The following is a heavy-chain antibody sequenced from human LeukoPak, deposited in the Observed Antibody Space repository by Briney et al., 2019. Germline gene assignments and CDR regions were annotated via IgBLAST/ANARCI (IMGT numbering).Heavy chain of an antibody. CDR1: GFTFSSYS. V-gene: IGHV3-23*01. J-gene: IGHJ4*02. CDR2: ISGSGGST. D-gene: IGHD6-13*01. Sequence: GGSLRLSCAASGFTFSSYSMNWVRQAPGKGLEWVSAISGSGGSTYYADSVKGRFTISRDNSKNTLYLQMNSLRAEDTAVYYCAKDPSYSSSWPFDYWGQGTLVTVSS. CDR3: AKDPSYSSSWPFDY.